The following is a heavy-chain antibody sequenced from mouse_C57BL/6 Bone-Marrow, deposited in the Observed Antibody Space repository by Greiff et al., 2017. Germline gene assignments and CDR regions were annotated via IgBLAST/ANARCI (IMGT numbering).Heavy chain of an antibody. V-gene: IGHV5-6*02. CDR2: ISSGGSYT. D-gene: IGHD2-13*01. Sequence: DVMLVESGGDLVKPGGSLKLSCAASGFTFSSYGMSWVRQTPDKRLEWVATISSGGSYTYYPDRVKGRFTISSENAKNTLYLQMSSLKSEDTAMYYCARHEGGLFAYWGQGTLVTVSA. CDR3: ARHEGGLFAY. CDR1: GFTFSSYG. J-gene: IGHJ3*01.